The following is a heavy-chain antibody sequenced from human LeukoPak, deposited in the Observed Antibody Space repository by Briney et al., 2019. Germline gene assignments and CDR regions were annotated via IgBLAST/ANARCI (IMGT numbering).Heavy chain of an antibody. CDR1: GGSFSGYY. Sequence: SSETLSLTCAVYGGSFSGYYWSWIRQPPGKGLEWIGEINHSGSTNYNPSLKSRVTISVDTSKNQFSLKLSSVTAADTAVYYCARVARLNIAAAGSKGSIDYWGQGTLVTVSS. D-gene: IGHD6-13*01. V-gene: IGHV4-34*01. J-gene: IGHJ4*02. CDR3: ARVARLNIAAAGSKGSIDY. CDR2: INHSGST.